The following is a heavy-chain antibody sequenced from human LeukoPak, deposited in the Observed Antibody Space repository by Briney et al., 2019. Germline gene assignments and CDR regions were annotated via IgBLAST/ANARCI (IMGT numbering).Heavy chain of an antibody. CDR1: GFTFSSYS. D-gene: IGHD4-17*01. CDR3: ARDPRPMTTVTNFDY. Sequence: GGSLRLSCAASGFTFSSYSMNWVRQAPGKGLEWVSYISSSSSTIYYADSVKGRFTISRDNAKNSLYLQMNSLRAEDTAVYYCARDPRPMTTVTNFDYWGQGTLVTVSS. CDR2: ISSSSSTI. J-gene: IGHJ4*02. V-gene: IGHV3-48*04.